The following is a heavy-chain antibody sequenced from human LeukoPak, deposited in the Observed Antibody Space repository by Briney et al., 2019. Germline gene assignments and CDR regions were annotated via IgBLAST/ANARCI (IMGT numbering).Heavy chain of an antibody. CDR1: GFTFSSYA. CDR3: ARDWGSYYFDY. Sequence: GGSLRLSCAASGFTFSSYAMGWVRQAPGKGPEWVSAISGSSAIIYYADSVKGRFTISRDKTKNTLDLQMNGLRAEDTAVYYCARDWGSYYFDYWGQGTLVTVSS. J-gene: IGHJ4*02. D-gene: IGHD3-16*01. V-gene: IGHV3-23*01. CDR2: ISGSSAII.